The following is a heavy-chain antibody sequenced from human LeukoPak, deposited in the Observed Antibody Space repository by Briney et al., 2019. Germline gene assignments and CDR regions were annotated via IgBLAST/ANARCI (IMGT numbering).Heavy chain of an antibody. CDR3: ARYDARYSIDV. CDR2: ISYDGSNK. J-gene: IGHJ6*02. V-gene: IGHV3-30-3*01. D-gene: IGHD1-1*01. CDR1: GVTFSSYA. Sequence: PGRSLRLSCAASGVTFSSYAMHWVRQAPGKGLEWVAVISYDGSNKYYADSVKGRFTISRDNSKNTLYLQMNSLRAEDTAVYYCARYDARYSIDVCGQGTTVTVSS.